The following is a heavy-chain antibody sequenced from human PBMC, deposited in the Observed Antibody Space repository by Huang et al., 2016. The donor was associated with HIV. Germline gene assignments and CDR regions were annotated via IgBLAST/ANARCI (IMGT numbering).Heavy chain of an antibody. V-gene: IGHV2-70*01. CDR2: INWDDDK. CDR3: ARSAPWFYYGSGSSYYFDY. CDR1: GFSLSTSGMC. J-gene: IGHJ4*02. D-gene: IGHD3-10*01. Sequence: QVTLRESGPALVKPTQTLTLTCTFSGFSLSTSGMCVTWIRQPPGKALEWLAHINWDDDKYFSTALKTRLTISKDTCRNQVVLTMTNMDPVDTATYYCARSAPWFYYGSGSSYYFDYWGQGTLVTVSS.